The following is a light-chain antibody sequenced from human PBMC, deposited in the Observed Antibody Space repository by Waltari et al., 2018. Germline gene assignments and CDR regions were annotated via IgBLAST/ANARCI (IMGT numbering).Light chain of an antibody. J-gene: IGLJ2*01. V-gene: IGLV2-14*03. Sequence: QSALTQPASVSGSPGQSITISCSGTSSDFDGYNYVSWYQHHPGEAPTLIIYDVIKRPSGVPNRFSGSKSGNTASLTISGLQAEDEADYYCSSYTSSSTLLFGGGTKLTVL. CDR3: SSYTSSSTLL. CDR2: DVI. CDR1: SSDFDGYNY.